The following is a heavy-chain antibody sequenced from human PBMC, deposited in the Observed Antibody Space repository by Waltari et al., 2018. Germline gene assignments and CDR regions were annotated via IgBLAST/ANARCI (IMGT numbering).Heavy chain of an antibody. D-gene: IGHD1-26*01. J-gene: IGHJ4*02. CDR1: GFPFRSYW. V-gene: IGHV3-74*01. CDR3: ARPPGGSLKASDY. Sequence: EVQLVESGGGLVQPGGSLSLSCAASGFPFRSYWMHWVRQAPGKGLVLVSRINSDGSSTSYADSVKGRFTISRDNAKNTRERQRNSLRAEDTAVYYCARPPGGSLKASDYWGQGTLVTVSS. CDR2: INSDGSST.